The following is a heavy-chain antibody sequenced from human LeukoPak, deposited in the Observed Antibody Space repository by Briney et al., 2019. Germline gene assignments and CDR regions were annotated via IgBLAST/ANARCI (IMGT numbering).Heavy chain of an antibody. Sequence: SETLSLTCTVSGGSISSGGYYWSWIRQHSGKGLEWIGNNHYSESTKYNPSLKSRITISLDTSKNQFSLKLSSVTAADTAVYYCVRGNAAGRPGVVFDIWGQGTMVTVSS. D-gene: IGHD6-6*01. J-gene: IGHJ3*02. CDR2: NHYSEST. V-gene: IGHV4-31*03. CDR1: GGSISSGGYY. CDR3: VRGNAAGRPGVVFDI.